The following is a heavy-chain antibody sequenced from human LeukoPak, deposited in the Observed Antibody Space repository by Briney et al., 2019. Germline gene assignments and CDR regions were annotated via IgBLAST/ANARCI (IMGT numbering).Heavy chain of an antibody. D-gene: IGHD3-9*01. V-gene: IGHV3-30*18. CDR3: AKGVHVLRYFDRPY. J-gene: IGHJ4*02. Sequence: GGSLRLSCAASGFTFSSYGMHWVRQAPGKGLEWVAVISYDGSNKYYADSVKGRFTISRDNSKNTLYLQMNSLRAEDTAVYYCAKGVHVLRYFDRPYWGQGTLVTVSS. CDR2: ISYDGSNK. CDR1: GFTFSSYG.